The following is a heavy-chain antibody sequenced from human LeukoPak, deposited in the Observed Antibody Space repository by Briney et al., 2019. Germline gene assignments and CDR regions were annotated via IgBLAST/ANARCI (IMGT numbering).Heavy chain of an antibody. V-gene: IGHV4-4*07. CDR3: ARDPSRYYYYYGMDV. Sequence: SETLSLTCTVSGGSISSYYWSWIRQPAGKGLEWIGRIYTSGSTNYTPSLKSRVTMSVDTSKNQFSLKLSSVTAADTAVYYCARDPSRYYYYYGMDVWGQGTTVTVSS. CDR1: GGSISSYY. J-gene: IGHJ6*02. CDR2: IYTSGST.